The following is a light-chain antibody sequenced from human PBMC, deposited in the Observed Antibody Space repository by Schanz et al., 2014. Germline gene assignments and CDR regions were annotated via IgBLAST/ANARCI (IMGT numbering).Light chain of an antibody. Sequence: IQLTQSPSSLSASVGDRVTITCRASQSISVWLAWYQQKPGKAPKLLIYKASSLESGVPSRFSGSGSGTEFSLTISSLQPDDFATYHCQQYNDNFMYSFGQGTKLEIK. CDR3: QQYNDNFMYS. V-gene: IGKV1-5*03. CDR2: KAS. CDR1: QSISVW. J-gene: IGKJ2*03.